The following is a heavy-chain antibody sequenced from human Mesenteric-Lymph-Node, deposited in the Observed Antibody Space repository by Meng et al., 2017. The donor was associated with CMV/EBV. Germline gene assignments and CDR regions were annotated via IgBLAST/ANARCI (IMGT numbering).Heavy chain of an antibody. V-gene: IGHV3-21*01. D-gene: IGHD2-2*01. CDR1: GFTFSSYS. CDR3: ARGYCSSTSCYTYYYYYYGMDV. Sequence: GESLKISCAASGFTFSSYSMNWVRQAPGKGLEWVSSISSSSSYIYYADSVKGRFTIFRDNAKNSLYLQMNSLRAEDTAVYYCARGYCSSTSCYTYYYYYYGMDVWGQGTTVTVSS. J-gene: IGHJ6*02. CDR2: ISSSSSYI.